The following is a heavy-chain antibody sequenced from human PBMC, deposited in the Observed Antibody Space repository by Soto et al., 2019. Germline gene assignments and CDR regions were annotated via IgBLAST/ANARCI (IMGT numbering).Heavy chain of an antibody. CDR2: VYYNGIT. J-gene: IGHJ5*02. V-gene: IGHV4-59*11. CDR3: ARAVGYSYGSNWFDP. D-gene: IGHD5-18*01. Sequence: SETLSLTCTVSGGPINNHYWSWIRQPPGKGLEWLGYVYYNGITNYNPSLKSRVTMSVDKSKNQFSLKLSSVTAADTAVYYCARAVGYSYGSNWFDPWGQGTLVTVSS. CDR1: GGPINNHY.